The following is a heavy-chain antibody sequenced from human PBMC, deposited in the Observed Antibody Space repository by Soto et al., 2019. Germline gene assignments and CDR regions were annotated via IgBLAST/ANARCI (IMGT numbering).Heavy chain of an antibody. J-gene: IGHJ4*02. CDR2: ISSSGDHT. V-gene: IGHV3-23*01. Sequence: EVQLLESGGGLVQPGGSLRLSCAASGFTFSDYAMSWVRQAPGKGLDWVSAISSSGDHTFYADAVKGRFTISRDNSKNTLYLQVNSLRAEDTAVYYCAKLLRPGQQFFDFWGQGTLVTVSS. D-gene: IGHD1-1*01. CDR3: AKLLRPGQQFFDF. CDR1: GFTFSDYA.